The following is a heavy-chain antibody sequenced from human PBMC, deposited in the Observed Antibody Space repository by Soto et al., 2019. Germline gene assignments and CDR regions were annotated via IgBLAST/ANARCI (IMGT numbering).Heavy chain of an antibody. V-gene: IGHV4-59*01. Sequence: SETLSLTCTVSGGSISSYYWSWIRQPPGKGLEWIGYIYYSGSTNYNPSLKSRVTISVDTSKNQFSLKLSSVTAADTAVYYCARESRLRYSYGNFDYWGQGTLVTVSS. CDR3: ARESRLRYSYGNFDY. CDR2: IYYSGST. CDR1: GGSISSYY. D-gene: IGHD5-18*01. J-gene: IGHJ4*02.